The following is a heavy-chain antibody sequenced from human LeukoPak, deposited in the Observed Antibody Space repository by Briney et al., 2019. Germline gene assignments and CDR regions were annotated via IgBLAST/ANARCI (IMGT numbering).Heavy chain of an antibody. D-gene: IGHD5-12*01. Sequence: SETLSLTCAVSGGSISSSNWWSWVRPPPGKGLEWIGEIYDSGSTNYNPSLKSRVTISVDKSKNQFSLKLSSVTAADTAVYYCAARVATPSHYFDYWGQGTLVTVSS. V-gene: IGHV4-4*02. CDR1: GGSISSSNW. J-gene: IGHJ4*02. CDR3: AARVATPSHYFDY. CDR2: IYDSGST.